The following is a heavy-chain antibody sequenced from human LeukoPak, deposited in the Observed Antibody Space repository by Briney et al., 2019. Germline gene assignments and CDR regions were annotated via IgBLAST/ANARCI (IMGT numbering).Heavy chain of an antibody. CDR3: ARGRSITLLRGVAMSDGFDI. Sequence: PGGSLRLSCAASGFTFTSYSMNWVRQAPGKGLEWVSFTDTSGNYIYYGDSVKGRFTISRDNAKNLLFLQMNGLRAEDTAVYYCARGRSITLLRGVAMSDGFDIWGQGAMVGVSS. V-gene: IGHV3-21*06. CDR1: GFTFTSYS. J-gene: IGHJ3*02. D-gene: IGHD3-10*01. CDR2: TDTSGNYI.